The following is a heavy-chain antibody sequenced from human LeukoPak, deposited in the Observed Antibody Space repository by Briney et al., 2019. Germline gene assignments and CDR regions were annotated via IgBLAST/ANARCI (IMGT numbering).Heavy chain of an antibody. V-gene: IGHV3-23*01. Sequence: PGGSLRLPCAASGFTFSSYAMSWVRQAPGKGLEWVSAISGSGGSTYYADSVKGRFTISRDNSKNTLYLQMNSLRAEDTAVYYCAKVGSVADDLFDYWGQGTLVTVSS. D-gene: IGHD1-1*01. J-gene: IGHJ4*02. CDR3: AKVGSVADDLFDY. CDR1: GFTFSSYA. CDR2: ISGSGGST.